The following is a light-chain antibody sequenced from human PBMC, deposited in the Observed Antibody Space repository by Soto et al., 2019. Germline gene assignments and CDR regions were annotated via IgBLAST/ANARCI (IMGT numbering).Light chain of an antibody. J-gene: IGKJ3*01. CDR1: QGISSY. Sequence: DIQLTQSPSFLSASVGDRVTITCRASQGISSYLAWYQQKPGKAPKLLIYAASTLQSGVPSRFRGSGSGTEFTLTISSLQPEDFATYYCQQLNSYPLFGPGTKVDI. V-gene: IGKV1-9*01. CDR3: QQLNSYPL. CDR2: AAS.